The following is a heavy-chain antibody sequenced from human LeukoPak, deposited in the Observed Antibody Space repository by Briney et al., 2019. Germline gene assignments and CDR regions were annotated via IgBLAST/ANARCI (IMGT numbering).Heavy chain of an antibody. Sequence: PGGSLRLSCAASGFTFSSYAMSWVRQAPGKGLEWVSAISGSGGSTYYADSVKGRFTISRDNSKNTLYLQMNSLRAEDTAVYYCAKAKGIAAAGTPGTFDYWGQGTLVTVSS. D-gene: IGHD6-13*01. J-gene: IGHJ4*02. CDR2: ISGSGGST. CDR1: GFTFSSYA. V-gene: IGHV3-23*01. CDR3: AKAKGIAAAGTPGTFDY.